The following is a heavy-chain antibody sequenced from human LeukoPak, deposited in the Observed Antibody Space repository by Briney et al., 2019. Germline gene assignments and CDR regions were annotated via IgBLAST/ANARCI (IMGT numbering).Heavy chain of an antibody. J-gene: IGHJ4*02. CDR3: ARGRIAAAGTPYADY. Sequence: GGSLRLSCAASGFTFRTYGMHWVRQAPGKGLEWVSSISSSSSYIYYADSVKGRFTISRDNAKNSLYLQMNSLRAEDTAVYYCARGRIAAAGTPYADYWGQGTLVTVSS. V-gene: IGHV3-21*01. CDR1: GFTFRTYG. CDR2: ISSSSSYI. D-gene: IGHD6-13*01.